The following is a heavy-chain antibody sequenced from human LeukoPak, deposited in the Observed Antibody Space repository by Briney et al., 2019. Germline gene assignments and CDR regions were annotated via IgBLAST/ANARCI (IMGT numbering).Heavy chain of an antibody. CDR1: GGSISSSSYY. Sequence: KTSETLSLTCTVSGGSISSSSYYWGWIRQPPGKGLEWIGSIYYSGSTYYNPSLKSRVTISVDTSKNQFSLKLSSVTAADTAVYYCARDTMVRGVNGMDVWGQGATVTVSS. J-gene: IGHJ6*02. CDR2: IYYSGST. V-gene: IGHV4-39*07. CDR3: ARDTMVRGVNGMDV. D-gene: IGHD3-10*01.